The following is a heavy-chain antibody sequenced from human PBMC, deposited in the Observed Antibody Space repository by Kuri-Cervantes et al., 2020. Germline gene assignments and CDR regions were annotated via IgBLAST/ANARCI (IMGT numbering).Heavy chain of an antibody. V-gene: IGHV1-8*01. CDR3: ARALFTVGSDFDY. CDR1: GYTFTSYD. Sequence: ASVKVSCKASGYTFTSYDINWVRQATGQGLEWMGWMNPNSGNTGYAQKFQGRVTMTRNTSISAAYMELSSLRSEDTAVYYCARALFTVGSDFDYWGQGTLVTVYS. J-gene: IGHJ4*02. D-gene: IGHD4-11*01. CDR2: MNPNSGNT.